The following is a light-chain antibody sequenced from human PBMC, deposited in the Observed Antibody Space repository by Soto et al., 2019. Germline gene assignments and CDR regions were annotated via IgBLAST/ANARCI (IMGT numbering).Light chain of an antibody. CDR2: KAS. J-gene: IGKJ1*01. V-gene: IGKV1-5*03. Sequence: DIQMTQSPSTLSGSVGDRVTITCRASQTISSWLAWYQQKPGKAPKPLIYKASTLKSGVPSRFSGSGSGTEFTLTISSLQPDDFATYYCQQYDSFSVTFGQGTKVDIK. CDR3: QQYDSFSVT. CDR1: QTISSW.